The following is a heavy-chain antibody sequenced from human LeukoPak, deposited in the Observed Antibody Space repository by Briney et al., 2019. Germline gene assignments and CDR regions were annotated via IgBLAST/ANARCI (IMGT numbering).Heavy chain of an antibody. D-gene: IGHD5-18*01. Sequence: PSETLSLTCAVYGGSFSGYYWSWIRQPPGKGLEWIGEINHSGSTNYNPSLKSRVTISVDTSKNQFSLKLSSVTAADTAVYYCARGKDTAMVHFGYWGQGTLVTVSS. CDR1: GGSFSGYY. V-gene: IGHV4-34*01. CDR2: INHSGST. CDR3: ARGKDTAMVHFGY. J-gene: IGHJ4*02.